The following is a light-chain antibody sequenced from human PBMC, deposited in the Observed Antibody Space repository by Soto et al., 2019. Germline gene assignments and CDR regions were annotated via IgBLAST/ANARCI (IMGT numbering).Light chain of an antibody. CDR1: SSDVGAYNF. CDR3: SSYTGRSTPYV. J-gene: IGLJ1*01. V-gene: IGLV2-14*03. Sequence: QSVLTQPDSVSGSPGQSIAISCTGSSSDVGAYNFVSWYQQHPGKVPKLMIYDVSNRPSGVSDRFSGSKSGNTASLTISGLQTEDEADYFYSSYTGRSTPYVFGTGTKVTVL. CDR2: DVS.